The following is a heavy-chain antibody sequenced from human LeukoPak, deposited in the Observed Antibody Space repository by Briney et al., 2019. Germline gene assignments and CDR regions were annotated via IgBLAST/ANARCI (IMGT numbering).Heavy chain of an antibody. J-gene: IGHJ4*02. D-gene: IGHD2-8*01. Sequence: PSETLSLTCTVSGDSISSNDYYWSWIRQPPGKGLEWIGYIYYSGSTYYNPSLKSRITISVDTSKNQFSLKLSSVTAADTAVYYCARTYCTNGVCYNDYWGQGTLVTVSS. V-gene: IGHV4-30-4*01. CDR1: GDSISSNDYY. CDR3: ARTYCTNGVCYNDY. CDR2: IYYSGST.